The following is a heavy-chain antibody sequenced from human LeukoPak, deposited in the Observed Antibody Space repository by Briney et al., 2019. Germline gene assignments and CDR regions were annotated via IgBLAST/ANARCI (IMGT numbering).Heavy chain of an antibody. D-gene: IGHD6-19*01. CDR3: ARARASSGWYGN. Sequence: QAGGSLRLSCAASGFTFSSYAMSWVRQAPGKGLEWVSVIYSGGSTYYADSVKGRSTIPRDNSKNTLYLQMNSLRAEDTAVYYCARARASSGWYGNWGQGTLVTVSS. V-gene: IGHV3-53*01. CDR1: GFTFSSYA. CDR2: IYSGGST. J-gene: IGHJ4*02.